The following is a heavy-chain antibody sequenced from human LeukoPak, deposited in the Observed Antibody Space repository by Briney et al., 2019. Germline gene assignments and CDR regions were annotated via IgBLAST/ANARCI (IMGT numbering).Heavy chain of an antibody. J-gene: IGHJ4*02. CDR1: GFTFSSYA. CDR2: ISGSGGST. CDR3: ARASGFSYVDY. V-gene: IGHV3-23*01. D-gene: IGHD5-18*01. Sequence: GGSLRLSCAASGFTFSSYAMSWVRQAPGKGLEWVSAISGSGGSTYYADSVKGRFTISRDNAKTSLYLQMNSLRAEDTAVYYCARASGFSYVDYWGQGTLVTVSS.